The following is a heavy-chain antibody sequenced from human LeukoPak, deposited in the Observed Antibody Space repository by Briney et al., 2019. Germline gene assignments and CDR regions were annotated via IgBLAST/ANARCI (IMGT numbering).Heavy chain of an antibody. CDR2: ISGSGGST. V-gene: IGHV3-23*01. CDR1: GFTSSSYA. J-gene: IGHJ4*02. D-gene: IGHD1-26*01. CDR3: ARDQGYSGSYFGEYYFDY. Sequence: GGSLRLSCAASGFTSSSYAMSWVRQAPGKGLEWVSAISGSGGSTYYADSVKGRFTISRDNSKNTLYLQMNSLRAEDTAVYYCARDQGYSGSYFGEYYFDYWGQGTLVTVSS.